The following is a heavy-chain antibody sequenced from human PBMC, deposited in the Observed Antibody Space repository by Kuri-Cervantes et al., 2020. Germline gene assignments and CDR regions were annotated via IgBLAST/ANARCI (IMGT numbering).Heavy chain of an antibody. D-gene: IGHD3-16*01. V-gene: IGHV3-21*01. Sequence: GGSLRLSCAASGFTFSSYSMNWVRQAPGKGLEWVSSISSSSSYIYYADSVKGRFTISRDNAKNSLYLQMNSLRAEDTAVYYCAREVGEELIPRYYYYMDVWGKGTTVTVSS. CDR1: GFTFSSYS. J-gene: IGHJ6*03. CDR3: AREVGEELIPRYYYYMDV. CDR2: ISSSSSYI.